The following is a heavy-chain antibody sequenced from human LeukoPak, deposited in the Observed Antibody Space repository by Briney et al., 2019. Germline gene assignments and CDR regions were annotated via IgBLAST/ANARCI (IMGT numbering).Heavy chain of an antibody. D-gene: IGHD6-19*01. CDR2: IIPIFGTA. CDR1: GGTFSSYA. J-gene: IGHJ4*02. V-gene: IGHV1-69*13. Sequence: SVKVSCKASGGTFSSYAISWVRQAPGQGLEWMGGIIPIFGTANYAQKFQGRVTITADESTSTAYMELSSLRSKDTAVYYCAGWGAVAGTVDYWGQGTLVTVSS. CDR3: AGWGAVAGTVDY.